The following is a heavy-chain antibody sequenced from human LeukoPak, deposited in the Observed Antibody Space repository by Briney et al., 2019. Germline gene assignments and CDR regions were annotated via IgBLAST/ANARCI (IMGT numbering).Heavy chain of an antibody. D-gene: IGHD2/OR15-2a*01. CDR3: AREHCAGGYCYFLDY. Sequence: PSETLSLTCSVCDYPICSGYFWGWIRQPPGKGLEWIATISHSGSTYFNPSLKSRVIVSIDASKNQFSLNLTSVTAADTDVYICAREHCAGGYCYFLDYWGQGTLVTVPS. CDR1: DYPICSGYF. CDR2: ISHSGST. V-gene: IGHV4-38-2*02. J-gene: IGHJ4*02.